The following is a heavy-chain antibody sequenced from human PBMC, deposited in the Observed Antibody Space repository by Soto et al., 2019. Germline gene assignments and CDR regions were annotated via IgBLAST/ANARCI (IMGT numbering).Heavy chain of an antibody. CDR2: IRSKTNSYAT. D-gene: IGHD6-19*01. CDR1: GFTFGGSA. Sequence: EGQLVESGGGLVQPGGSLKLSCAASGFTFGGSAMHWVRQASGKGLEWVGHIRSKTNSYATAYAESVKGRFTISRDDSMNTAYLQMNSLKTEDTAVYFCTRQTDAVQWLVVPTDCNFDYWGQGTLVTVSS. CDR3: TRQTDAVQWLVVPTDCNFDY. J-gene: IGHJ4*02. V-gene: IGHV3-73*02.